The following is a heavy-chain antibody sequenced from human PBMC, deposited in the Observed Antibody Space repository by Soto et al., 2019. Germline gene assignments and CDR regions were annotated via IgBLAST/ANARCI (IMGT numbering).Heavy chain of an antibody. CDR2: SSYDGSNN. CDR3: ARWGTTGGLDV. J-gene: IGHJ4*02. Sequence: QVQLVESGGGVVQPGTSLRLSCVGSGFTFRSYVIHWVRQAPGKGLEWVALSSYDGSNNFYGDSVKGRFTISRDNSRNTVDLQMGSRRLEDTALYYGARWGTTGGLDVWGQGTLVSVSS. D-gene: IGHD3-16*01. V-gene: IGHV3-33*05. CDR1: GFTFRSYV.